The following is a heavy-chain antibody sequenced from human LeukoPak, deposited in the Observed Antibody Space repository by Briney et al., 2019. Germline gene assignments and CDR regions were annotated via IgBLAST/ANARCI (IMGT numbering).Heavy chain of an antibody. D-gene: IGHD3-10*01. CDR1: VGPLSSSSYY. CDR3: ARLRRVTMVRGVIIFDY. V-gene: IGHV4-39*01. J-gene: IGHJ4*02. CDR2: IYYSGST. Sequence: SETLPLTCSVSVGPLSSSSYYWGRIRQPPGNGLEWIGRIYYSGSTYYNPPLKGRVTMSVDTTKNQFSLKLSSVTAADTAVYYCARLRRVTMVRGVIIFDYWGQGTLVTVSS.